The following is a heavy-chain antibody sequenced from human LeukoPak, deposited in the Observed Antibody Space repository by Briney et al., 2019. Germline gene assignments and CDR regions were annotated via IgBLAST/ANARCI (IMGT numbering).Heavy chain of an antibody. Sequence: GGSLRLSCAASGFTFSSYSMNWVRQAPGKGLEWVSSISSSSSYIYYADSVKGRFTISRDNAKNSLYLQMNSLRAEDTAVYYCARSIAVAGTTPAYRGQGTLVTVSS. D-gene: IGHD6-19*01. CDR2: ISSSSSYI. CDR3: ARSIAVAGTTPAY. CDR1: GFTFSSYS. V-gene: IGHV3-21*01. J-gene: IGHJ4*02.